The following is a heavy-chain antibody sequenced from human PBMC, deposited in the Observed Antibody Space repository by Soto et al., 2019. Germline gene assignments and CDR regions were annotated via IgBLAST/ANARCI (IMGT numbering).Heavy chain of an antibody. CDR3: ARVKECSSTTCYARDAFDI. V-gene: IGHV3-11*01. Sequence: AGGSLRLSCAASGFIFSDYYMTWIRQAPGKGLEWVSYISSSGSTKYYADSVKGRFTISRDNAKNSLYLQMNSLRAEDTALYYCARVKECSSTTCYARDAFDIWGQGTMVTVSS. CDR2: ISSSGSTK. CDR1: GFIFSDYY. J-gene: IGHJ3*02. D-gene: IGHD2-2*01.